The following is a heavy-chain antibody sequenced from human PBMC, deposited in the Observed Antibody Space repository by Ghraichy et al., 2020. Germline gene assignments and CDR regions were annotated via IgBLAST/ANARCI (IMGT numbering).Heavy chain of an antibody. J-gene: IGHJ3*02. D-gene: IGHD3-22*01. CDR3: ARETSYYYDSSEAFDI. V-gene: IGHV3-7*01. CDR1: GFTFSSYW. Sequence: GGSLILSCAASGFTFSSYWMSWVRQAPGKGLEWVANIKQDGSEKYYVDSVKGRFTISRDNAKNSLYLQMNSLRAEDTAVYYCARETSYYYDSSEAFDIWGQGTMVTVSS. CDR2: IKQDGSEK.